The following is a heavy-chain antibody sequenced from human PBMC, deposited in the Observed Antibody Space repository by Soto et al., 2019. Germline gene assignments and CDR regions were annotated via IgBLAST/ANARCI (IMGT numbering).Heavy chain of an antibody. CDR1: GYAFTRFT. D-gene: IGHD3-22*01. CDR2: INTGNGNT. J-gene: IGHJ4*02. V-gene: IGHV1-3*04. Sequence: SVKVSCKASGYAFTRFTIHWVRQAPGQRLEWMGSINTGNGNTRFLQKFQGRVTFTRATSANTAYMELSSLISEDTAVYYCARPKDYDDCLDLWGQGTLVTVSS. CDR3: ARPKDYDDCLDL.